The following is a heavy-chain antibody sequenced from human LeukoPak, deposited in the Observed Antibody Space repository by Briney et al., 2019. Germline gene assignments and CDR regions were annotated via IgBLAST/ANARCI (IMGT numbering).Heavy chain of an antibody. CDR2: IKSKTDGGTT. D-gene: IGHD3-10*01. V-gene: IGHV3-15*01. J-gene: IGHJ4*02. Sequence: PGGSLRLSCAASGFTFSNAWMSWVRQAPGKGLEWVGRIKSKTDGGTTDYAAPAKGRFTISRDDSKNSLYLQMNSLKTEDTAVYYCTSPYYYGSGSYLWGQGTLVTVSS. CDR3: TSPYYYGSGSYL. CDR1: GFTFSNAW.